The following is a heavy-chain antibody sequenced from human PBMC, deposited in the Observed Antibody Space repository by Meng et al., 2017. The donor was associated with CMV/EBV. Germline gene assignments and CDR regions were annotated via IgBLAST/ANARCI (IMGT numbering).Heavy chain of an antibody. CDR2: ISAYNGNT. D-gene: IGHD3-3*01. J-gene: IGHJ6*02. CDR3: ARDLRLAVFLEWLQGVDL. CDR1: GYTFTSYG. Sequence: ASVKVSCKASGYTFTSYGISWVRQAPGQGLEWMGWISAYNGNTNYAQKLQGRVTMTTDTSTSTAYVELRSLRSDDTAVYYCARDLRLAVFLEWLQGVDLWGQGTTVTVSS. V-gene: IGHV1-18*01.